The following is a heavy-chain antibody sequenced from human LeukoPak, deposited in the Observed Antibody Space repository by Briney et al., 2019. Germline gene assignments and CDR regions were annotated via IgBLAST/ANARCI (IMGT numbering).Heavy chain of an antibody. D-gene: IGHD1-26*01. V-gene: IGHV3-21*01. J-gene: IGHJ4*02. CDR2: ISSSSYI. CDR1: GFTFRNYW. CDR3: ARDGELEGFDY. Sequence: GGSLRLSCAASGFTFRNYWMRWVRQAPGKGLEWVSSISSSSYIYYADSVKGRFTISRDNAKNSLYLQMNSLRAEDTAVYYCARDGELEGFDYWGQGTLVTVSS.